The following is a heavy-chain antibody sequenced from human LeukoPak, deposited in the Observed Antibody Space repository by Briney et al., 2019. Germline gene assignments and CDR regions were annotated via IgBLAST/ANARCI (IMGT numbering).Heavy chain of an antibody. CDR3: AREGQGYCTSISCSDGMDV. CDR1: GFTFSSYG. D-gene: IGHD2-2*01. Sequence: GGSLRLSCAASGFTFSSYGMHWVRQAPGKGLEWVAVISYDGSNKYYADSVKGRFTISRDNSKNTLYLQMNSLRVEDTAVYYCAREGQGYCTSISCSDGMDVWGQGTTVTVSS. J-gene: IGHJ6*02. V-gene: IGHV3-30*03. CDR2: ISYDGSNK.